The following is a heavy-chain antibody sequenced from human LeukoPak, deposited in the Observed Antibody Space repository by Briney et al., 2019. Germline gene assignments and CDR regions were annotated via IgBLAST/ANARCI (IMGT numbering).Heavy chain of an antibody. CDR3: ARDGGFDPDYYFDY. Sequence: GASVKVSCKASGDTFTSYGISWVRQAPGQGLEWMGWISAYNGNTNYAQKLQGRVTMTTDTSTSTAYMELRSLRSDDTAVYYCARDGGFDPDYYFDYWGQGTLVTVSS. J-gene: IGHJ4*02. CDR1: GDTFTSYG. CDR2: ISAYNGNT. D-gene: IGHD3-16*01. V-gene: IGHV1-18*04.